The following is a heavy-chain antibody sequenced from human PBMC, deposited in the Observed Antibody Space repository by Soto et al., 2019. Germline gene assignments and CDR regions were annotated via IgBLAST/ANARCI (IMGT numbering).Heavy chain of an antibody. J-gene: IGHJ4*02. CDR1: GYTFTTYG. CDR3: EREYYYESSGYHALDY. CDR2: ISAYNGNT. D-gene: IGHD3-22*01. Sequence: QVQLVQSGPEVKKPGASVKVSCKASGYTFTTYGINWVRQAPGRGLEWMGWISAYNGNTNYAQKLQGRVTMTTDTSTSTAYMELRSLRSDDTAVYYCEREYYYESSGYHALDYWGQGTLVTVSS. V-gene: IGHV1-18*01.